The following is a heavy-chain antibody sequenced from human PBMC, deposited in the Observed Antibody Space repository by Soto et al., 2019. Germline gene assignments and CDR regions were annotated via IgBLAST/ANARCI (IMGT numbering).Heavy chain of an antibody. CDR1: GFSFSTSGVG. Sequence: SGPTLVNPTQTLTLTCTFSGFSFSTSGVGVGWIRQPPGKALEWLALIYWNDDKQYSPSLKSRLTITKDTSKNQVVLTMTNMDPVDTATYYCAHIYETITFGGVIYNDYWGQGTLVTVSS. CDR2: IYWNDDK. V-gene: IGHV2-5*01. J-gene: IGHJ4*02. D-gene: IGHD3-16*01. CDR3: AHIYETITFGGVIYNDY.